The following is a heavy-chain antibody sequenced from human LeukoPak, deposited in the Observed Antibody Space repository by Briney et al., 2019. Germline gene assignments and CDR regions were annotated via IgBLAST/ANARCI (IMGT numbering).Heavy chain of an antibody. V-gene: IGHV3-23*01. CDR2: ISGSGGST. Sequence: GGSLRLSCAASGFTFSNAWMSWVRQAPGKGLEWVSAISGSGGSTYYADSVKGRFTISRDNSKNTLYLQMNSLRAEDTAVYYCAKDCVDYGVLNAFDIWGQGTMVTVSS. CDR1: GFTFSNAW. CDR3: AKDCVDYGVLNAFDI. D-gene: IGHD4-17*01. J-gene: IGHJ3*02.